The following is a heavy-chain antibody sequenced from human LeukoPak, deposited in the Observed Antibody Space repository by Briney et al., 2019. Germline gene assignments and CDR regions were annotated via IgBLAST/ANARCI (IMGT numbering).Heavy chain of an antibody. CDR3: AIGGIYTSGNAGLDYYYMDV. Sequence: PGGSLRLSCAASGYTFSNYRMHWVRQAPGKGLVWVARIKSDGSSPIYADTVRGRFTISRGNANNTLYLQMNSLRAEDTAVYYCAIGGIYTSGNAGLDYYYMDVWGKGTTVTVSS. J-gene: IGHJ6*03. CDR2: IKSDGSSP. CDR1: GYTFSNYR. D-gene: IGHD3-10*01. V-gene: IGHV3-74*01.